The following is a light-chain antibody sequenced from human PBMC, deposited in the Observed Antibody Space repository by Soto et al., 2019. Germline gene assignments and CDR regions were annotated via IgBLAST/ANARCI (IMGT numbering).Light chain of an antibody. J-gene: IGLJ1*01. Sequence: QSVLTQPASVSGSPGQSITISCTGTSSDVGGYDYVSWYQQHPGKAPKLMIYDVTNRPSGVSNRFSSSKSGNTASLTISGLQAEDEADYYCISYASINTYVFGTGTKVTVL. CDR3: ISYASINTYV. CDR2: DVT. CDR1: SSDVGGYDY. V-gene: IGLV2-14*01.